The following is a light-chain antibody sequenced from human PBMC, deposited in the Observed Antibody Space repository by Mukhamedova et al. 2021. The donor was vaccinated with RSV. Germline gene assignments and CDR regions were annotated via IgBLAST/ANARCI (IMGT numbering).Light chain of an antibody. CDR3: VLYMGSGIWV. CDR1: SGSVSTSYY. Sequence: GTVTLTCGLSSGSVSTSYYPSWYQQTPGQAPRTLIYGTNTRSSGVPDRFSGSILGNKAALTITGAQADDESDYYCVLYMGSGIWVFG. J-gene: IGLJ1*01. CDR2: GTN. V-gene: IGLV8-61*01.